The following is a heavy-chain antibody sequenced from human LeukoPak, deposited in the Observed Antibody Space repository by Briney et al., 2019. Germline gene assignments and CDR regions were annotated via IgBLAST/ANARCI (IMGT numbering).Heavy chain of an antibody. Sequence: GRSLRLSCAASGFTFSSYAMHWVRQAPGKGLEWVAVISYDGSNKYYADSVKGRFTISRDNAKNSLYLQMNSLRAEDTAVYYCARDTAMVTGYYYYGMDVWGQGTTVTVSS. CDR2: ISYDGSNK. J-gene: IGHJ6*02. D-gene: IGHD5-18*01. V-gene: IGHV3-30*04. CDR3: ARDTAMVTGYYYYGMDV. CDR1: GFTFSSYA.